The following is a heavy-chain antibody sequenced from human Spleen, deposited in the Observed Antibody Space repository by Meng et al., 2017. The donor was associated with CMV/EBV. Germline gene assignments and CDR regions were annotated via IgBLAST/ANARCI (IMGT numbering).Heavy chain of an antibody. CDR2: IPSSGGYS. CDR1: GFTFSSSE. J-gene: IGHJ4*02. V-gene: IGHV3-21*04. Sequence: GESLKISCTASGFTFSSSEMNWVRQAPGKGLEWVTSIPSSGGYSYYADSVKGRFIISRDNAKNSLYLQMDSLGVEDTAVYYCARVPDYWGQGTLVTVSS. CDR3: ARVPDY.